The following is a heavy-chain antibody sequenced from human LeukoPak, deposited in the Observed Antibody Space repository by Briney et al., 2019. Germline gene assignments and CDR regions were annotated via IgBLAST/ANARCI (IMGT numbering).Heavy chain of an antibody. CDR3: ARGFSSGHPPEGAFDI. CDR1: GFTFSSYS. V-gene: IGHV3-21*01. J-gene: IGHJ3*02. Sequence: GGSLRLSCAASGFTFSSYSMNWVRQAPGKGLEWVSSISSSSSYIYYADSVKGRFTISRDNAKNSLYLQMNSLRAEDTAVYYCARGFSSGHPPEGAFDIWGQGTMVTVSS. D-gene: IGHD6-19*01. CDR2: ISSSSSYI.